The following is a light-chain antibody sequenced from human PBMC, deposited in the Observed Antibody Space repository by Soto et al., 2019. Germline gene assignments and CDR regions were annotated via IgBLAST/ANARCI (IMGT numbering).Light chain of an antibody. CDR3: QTWGTGTVI. CDR2: LNSDGSH. CDR1: SGHSSYA. V-gene: IGLV4-69*02. Sequence: QLVLTQSPSAAASLGASVILTCTLSSGHSSYAIAWHQKKTEKGPRYLMKLNSDGSHSKGDGVPDRYSGSSSGAARSLLISSLQSEDEADDGCQTWGTGTVIFGGGTKLTVL. J-gene: IGLJ2*01.